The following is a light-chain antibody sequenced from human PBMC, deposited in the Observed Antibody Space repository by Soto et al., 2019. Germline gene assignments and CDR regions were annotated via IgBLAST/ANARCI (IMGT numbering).Light chain of an antibody. Sequence: QSALTQPASVSGSPGQSITISCTGTDSDVGSYNYVSWYQHHPGKAPKLIIYEVTNRPTGVSHRFSGSKSGNTASLTISGLQAEDEADYYCSSFASTSTGVFGGGTKLTVL. V-gene: IGLV2-14*01. J-gene: IGLJ3*02. CDR2: EVT. CDR1: DSDVGSYNY. CDR3: SSFASTSTGV.